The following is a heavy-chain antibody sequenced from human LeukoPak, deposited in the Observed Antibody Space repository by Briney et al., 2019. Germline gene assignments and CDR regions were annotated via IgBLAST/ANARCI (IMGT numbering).Heavy chain of an antibody. V-gene: IGHV4-4*09. Sequence: SETLSLTCAVSGGAISSNYWSWIRQPPGKGLEWIGYIHTSGSTNYIPSLKSRVTISVDTSKNRFSLKLSSVTAADTAVYYCARLVYSLDGSGYNWFDPCGQGTLVTVSS. CDR2: IHTSGST. J-gene: IGHJ5*02. CDR3: ARLVYSLDGSGYNWFDP. CDR1: GGAISSNY. D-gene: IGHD2-15*01.